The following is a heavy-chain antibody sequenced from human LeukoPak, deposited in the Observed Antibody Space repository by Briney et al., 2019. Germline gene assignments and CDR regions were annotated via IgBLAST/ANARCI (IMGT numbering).Heavy chain of an antibody. CDR2: ISVNGGST. V-gene: IGHV3-23*01. D-gene: IGHD6-25*01. CDR3: ARDREQRLGSFDY. J-gene: IGHJ4*02. CDR1: GFTFSSHA. Sequence: GGSLRLSCAASGFTFSSHAMSWVRQAPGKGLEWVSAISVNGGSTFYADSVKGRFTVSRDNSKNTLYLQMNSLRADDTAVYYCARDREQRLGSFDYWGQGTLVTVSS.